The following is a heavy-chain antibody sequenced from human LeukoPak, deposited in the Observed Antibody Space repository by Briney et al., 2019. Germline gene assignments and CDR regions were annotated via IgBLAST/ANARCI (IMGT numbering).Heavy chain of an antibody. Sequence: PSETLSLTCTVSGGSISSYYWSWIRQPPGKGLEWIGYIYYSVSTNYAPSLKSRVTISADTSKNQFSLKLSSVTAADTAVYYCARVAVKEGWYYYYYMDVWGKGTTVTVSS. V-gene: IGHV4-59*12. D-gene: IGHD2-21*01. CDR2: IYYSVST. CDR3: ARVAVKEGWYYYYYMDV. CDR1: GGSISSYY. J-gene: IGHJ6*03.